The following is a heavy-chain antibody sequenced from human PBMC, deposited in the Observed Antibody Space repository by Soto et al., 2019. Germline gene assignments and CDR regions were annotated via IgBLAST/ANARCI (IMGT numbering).Heavy chain of an antibody. CDR2: IWYDGSNK. CDR1: GITFSIYG. CDR3: ASSSSTSPYYFDY. J-gene: IGHJ4*02. Sequence: WGSLRLFLAAFGITFSIYGMPVGGQAPGKGLEWVAVIWYDGSNKYYADSVKGRFTISRDNSKNTLYLQMNSLRAEDTAVYYCASSSSTSPYYFDYWGQGTLVTVSS. D-gene: IGHD2-2*01. V-gene: IGHV3-33*01.